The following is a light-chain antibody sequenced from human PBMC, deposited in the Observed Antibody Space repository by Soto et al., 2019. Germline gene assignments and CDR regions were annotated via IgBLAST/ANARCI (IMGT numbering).Light chain of an antibody. CDR1: SSDVGGYNY. J-gene: IGLJ1*01. V-gene: IGLV2-14*01. CDR3: ASYTSSGSYV. CDR2: EVS. Sequence: QSALTQPASVSGSPGQSITISCTGTSSDVGGYNYVSWYQQHPGKAPKLMIYEVSNRPSGVSNRFSGSKSGNTASLTISGLQAEDEADYYCASYTSSGSYVLGTGTKVTVL.